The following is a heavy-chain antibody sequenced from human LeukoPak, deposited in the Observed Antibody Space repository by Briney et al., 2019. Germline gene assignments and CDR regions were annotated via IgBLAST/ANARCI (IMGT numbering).Heavy chain of an antibody. J-gene: IGHJ5*02. CDR3: ARSMEPHPGYYYGSGSYPNWFDP. D-gene: IGHD3-10*01. CDR1: GYSFTSYW. V-gene: IGHV5-51*01. Sequence: GESLKISCKGSGYSFTSYWIGWVRQMPGKGPEWMGIIYPGDSDTRYSPSFQGQVTISADKSISTAYLQWSSLKASDTAMYYCARSMEPHPGYYYGSGSYPNWFDPWGQGTLVTVSS. CDR2: IYPGDSDT.